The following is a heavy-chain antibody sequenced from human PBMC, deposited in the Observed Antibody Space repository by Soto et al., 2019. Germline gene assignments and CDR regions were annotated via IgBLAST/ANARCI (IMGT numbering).Heavy chain of an antibody. V-gene: IGHV1-18*01. CDR3: ARDRVYNWNDDYWFDP. Sequence: ASVKVSCKASGYTFTSYGISWVRQAPGQGLEWMGWISAYNGNTNYAQKLQGRVTMTTDTSTSTAYMELRSLRSDDTAVYYCARDRVYNWNDDYWFDPWGQGTLVTVSS. CDR2: ISAYNGNT. J-gene: IGHJ5*02. D-gene: IGHD1-20*01. CDR1: GYTFTSYG.